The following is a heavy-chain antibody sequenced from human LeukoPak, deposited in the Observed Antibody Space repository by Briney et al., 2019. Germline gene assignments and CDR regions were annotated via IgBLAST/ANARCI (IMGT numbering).Heavy chain of an antibody. D-gene: IGHD5-12*01. Sequence: GGSLRLSCAASGFTFSSYGMNWVRQAPGKGLEWVAVISYDGSNKYYADSVKGRFTISRDNSKSTLYLQMNSLRAEDTAVYYCANEGAYEVQTFDYWGQGTLVTVSS. CDR1: GFTFSSYG. J-gene: IGHJ4*02. V-gene: IGHV3-30*18. CDR2: ISYDGSNK. CDR3: ANEGAYEVQTFDY.